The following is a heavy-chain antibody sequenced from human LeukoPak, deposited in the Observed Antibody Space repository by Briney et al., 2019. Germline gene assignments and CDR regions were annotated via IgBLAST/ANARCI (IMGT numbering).Heavy chain of an antibody. Sequence: SCKVSGYTLTELSMHWVRQAPGKGLEWVSSISSSSSYIYYADSVKGRFTISRDNAKNSLYLQMNSLRAEDTAVYYCARDPRCCSSTSCYRAFDYWGQGTLVTVSS. D-gene: IGHD2-2*01. CDR3: ARDPRCCSSTSCYRAFDY. CDR2: ISSSSSYI. V-gene: IGHV3-21*01. CDR1: GYTLTELS. J-gene: IGHJ4*02.